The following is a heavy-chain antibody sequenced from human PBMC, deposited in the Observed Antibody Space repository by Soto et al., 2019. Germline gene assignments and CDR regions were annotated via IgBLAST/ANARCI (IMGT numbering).Heavy chain of an antibody. CDR1: GYTFASYD. V-gene: IGHV1-8*01. Sequence: GASVKVSCKASGYTFASYDINWVRQATGQGLEWMGWMNPNSGNTGYAQKFQGRVTMTRNTSISTAYMELSSLRSEDTAVYYCARGRVELSPRIVVVVAATRWFDPWGQGTLVTVSS. D-gene: IGHD2-15*01. J-gene: IGHJ5*02. CDR2: MNPNSGNT. CDR3: ARGRVELSPRIVVVVAATRWFDP.